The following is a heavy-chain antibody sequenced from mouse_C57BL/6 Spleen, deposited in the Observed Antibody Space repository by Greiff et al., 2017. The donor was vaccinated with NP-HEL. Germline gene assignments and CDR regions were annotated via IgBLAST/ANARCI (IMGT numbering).Heavy chain of an antibody. CDR2: IYPGRGNT. CDR1: GYSFTSYY. Sequence: QVQLQQSGPELVKPGASVKISCKASGYSFTSYYIHWVKQRPGQGLAWIGWIYPGRGNTKYNEKFKGKATLTADTSSSTAYMQLSSLTSEDSAVYYCARLLLRYAMDYWGQGTSVTVSS. CDR3: ARLLLRYAMDY. V-gene: IGHV1-66*01. J-gene: IGHJ4*01. D-gene: IGHD1-1*01.